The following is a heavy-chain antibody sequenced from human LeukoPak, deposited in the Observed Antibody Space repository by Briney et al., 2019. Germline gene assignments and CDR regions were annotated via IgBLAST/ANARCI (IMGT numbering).Heavy chain of an antibody. J-gene: IGHJ4*02. CDR2: INHSGST. CDR1: GGSFSGYY. D-gene: IGHD5-12*01. V-gene: IGHV4-34*01. CDR3: VRLVGGDIDY. Sequence: PSETLSLTCAVYGGSFSGYYWSWIRQPPGKGLEWIGEINHSGSTNYNPSLKSRVTISVDTSKNQFSLQLNSVTPEDTAVYFCVRLVGGDIDYWGQGTLVTVSS.